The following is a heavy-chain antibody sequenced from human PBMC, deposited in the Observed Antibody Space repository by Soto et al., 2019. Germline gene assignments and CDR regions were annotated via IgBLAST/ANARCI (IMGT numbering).Heavy chain of an antibody. CDR2: LSDSVGTT. Sequence: PWGSLRLSCSVSGFSFGTYTVNWGRQAPGMGLEWVSGLSDSVGTTHYAYSVKGRFTISRDKSKNTLYLQMNNLRAEDTAVYYCAKHLIGGRLQSPFDLWGQGTQVTVSS. CDR3: AKHLIGGRLQSPFDL. D-gene: IGHD3-22*01. V-gene: IGHV3-23*01. CDR1: GFSFGTYT. J-gene: IGHJ4*02.